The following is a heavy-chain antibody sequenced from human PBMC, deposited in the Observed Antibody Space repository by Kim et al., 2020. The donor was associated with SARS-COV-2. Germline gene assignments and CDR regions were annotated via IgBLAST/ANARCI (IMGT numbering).Heavy chain of an antibody. CDR2: IKEDGSEK. CDR1: GLTFSNYW. D-gene: IGHD2-21*01. Sequence: GGSLRLSCAASGLTFSNYWMSWVRQAPGKGLEWVANIKEDGSEKTYVDSVKGRFIISRDNAKNSLYLQMNSLRVEDTAVYYCARDWGGGDGRCFAHWGQGTLVTVSS. CDR3: ARDWGGGDGRCFAH. J-gene: IGHJ4*02. V-gene: IGHV3-7*01.